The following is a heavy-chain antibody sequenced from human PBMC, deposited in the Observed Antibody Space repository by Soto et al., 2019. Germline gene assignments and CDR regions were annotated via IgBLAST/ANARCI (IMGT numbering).Heavy chain of an antibody. CDR2: ISAYNGNT. Sequence: QVHLVQSGAEVKQPGASVKVSCKASGFTFTSYAITWVRQAPGQGLEWMEWISAYNGNTNYAQNLQGRVTMTTDSSTNTAYMELGSLTSDDTAVYYCARDFTGWPPDGVDSWGQGTLVTVSS. CDR1: GFTFTSYA. D-gene: IGHD3-16*01. J-gene: IGHJ4*02. CDR3: ARDFTGWPPDGVDS. V-gene: IGHV1-18*01.